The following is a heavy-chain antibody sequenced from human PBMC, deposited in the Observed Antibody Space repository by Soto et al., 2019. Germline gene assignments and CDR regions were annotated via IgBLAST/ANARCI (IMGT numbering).Heavy chain of an antibody. V-gene: IGHV3-30-3*01. J-gene: IGHJ6*02. Sequence: GSLRLSCAASGFTFSSYAMHWVRQAPGKGLEWVAVISYDGSNKYYADSVKGRFTISRDNSKNTLYLQMNSLRAEDTAVYYCARSHYGSGSYYNRYYYYGMDVWGQGTTVTVS. D-gene: IGHD3-10*01. CDR2: ISYDGSNK. CDR3: ARSHYGSGSYYNRYYYYGMDV. CDR1: GFTFSSYA.